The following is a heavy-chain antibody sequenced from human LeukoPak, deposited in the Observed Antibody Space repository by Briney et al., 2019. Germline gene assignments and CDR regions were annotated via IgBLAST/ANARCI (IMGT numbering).Heavy chain of an antibody. CDR2: INDSGST. Sequence: SETLSLTCAVYSGSFSGYYWTWLRQSPGKGLEWIGEINDSGSTKYIPSLESRVTISVDTSKNQFSLKVNSVTAADTAVYYCARGEVNSNYFDSWGQGTLVTVSS. D-gene: IGHD4-11*01. J-gene: IGHJ4*02. CDR1: SGSFSGYY. V-gene: IGHV4-34*01. CDR3: ARGEVNSNYFDS.